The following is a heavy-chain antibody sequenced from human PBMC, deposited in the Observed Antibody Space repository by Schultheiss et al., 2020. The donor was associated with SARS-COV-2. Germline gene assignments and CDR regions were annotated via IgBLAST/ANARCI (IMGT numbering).Heavy chain of an antibody. D-gene: IGHD1-26*01. Sequence: SETLSLTCAVSGGSISSSNWWSWVRQPPGKGLEWIGEIYHSGSTNYNPSLKSRVTISVDKSKNQFSLKLSSETAADTAVYYCARESGRNLCFDYWGQGTLVTVSS. J-gene: IGHJ4*02. CDR3: ARESGRNLCFDY. V-gene: IGHV4-4*02. CDR2: IYHSGST. CDR1: GGSISSSNW.